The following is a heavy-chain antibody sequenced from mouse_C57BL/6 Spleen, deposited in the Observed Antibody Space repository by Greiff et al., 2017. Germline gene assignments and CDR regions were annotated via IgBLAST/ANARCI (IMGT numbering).Heavy chain of an antibody. CDR3: ARWGLLRDYAMDY. V-gene: IGHV1-78*01. CDR2: IYPRDCST. CDR1: GYTFTDHT. J-gene: IGHJ4*01. Sequence: VQLQQSDAELVKPGASVKISCKVSGYTFTDHTIHWMKQRPEQGLEWIGYIYPRDCSTKYNEKFKGKATLTAEKASSKAYMELNSLTAEDSSVYFCARWGLLRDYAMDYWGQGTSVTVSS. D-gene: IGHD1-1*01.